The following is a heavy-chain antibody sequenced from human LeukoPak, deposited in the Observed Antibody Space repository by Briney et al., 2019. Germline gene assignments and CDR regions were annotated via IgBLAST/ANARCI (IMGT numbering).Heavy chain of an antibody. CDR3: ARGESFAFDV. Sequence: GGSLRLSCVGSGFIFSSYDMGWVRQAPGKGLEWVSSISRAGDRTYYEDSVKGRFTISRDNSRNTMYLQMNSLRAEDTAVCYCARGESFAFDVWGQGTMVTVSS. V-gene: IGHV3-23*01. CDR2: ISRAGDRT. CDR1: GFIFSSYD. J-gene: IGHJ3*01.